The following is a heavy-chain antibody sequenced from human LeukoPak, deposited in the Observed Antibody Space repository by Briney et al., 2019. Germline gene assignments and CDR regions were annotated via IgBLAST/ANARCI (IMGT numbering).Heavy chain of an antibody. CDR3: GRDALVGYFSYYYMDV. CDR1: GGSFSGYY. D-gene: IGHD2-15*01. J-gene: IGHJ6*03. CDR2: INHSGST. Sequence: SETLSLTCAVSGGSFSGYYWSWIRQPPGKGLEWIGEINHSGSTNYNPSLKSRVTIPVDTSKNQFSLKLSSVTAADTAVYYCGRDALVGYFSYYYMDVWRKGTTVTVSS. V-gene: IGHV4-34*01.